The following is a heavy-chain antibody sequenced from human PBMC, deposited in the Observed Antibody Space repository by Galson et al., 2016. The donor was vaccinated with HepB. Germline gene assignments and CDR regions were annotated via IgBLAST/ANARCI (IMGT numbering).Heavy chain of an antibody. D-gene: IGHD6-13*01. CDR2: IYYTGST. CDR3: AREMGRAAAGHNWFDP. J-gene: IGHJ5*02. Sequence: SETLSLTCSVSGGSVTSDICYWSWIRWSPGKGLEWIGYIYYTGSTNYNPSFSSRVTISVDTSKNQFSLRLTSVTAADTAVYYCAREMGRAAAGHNWFDPWGQGTTVIVSS. CDR1: GGSVTSDICY. V-gene: IGHV4-61*01.